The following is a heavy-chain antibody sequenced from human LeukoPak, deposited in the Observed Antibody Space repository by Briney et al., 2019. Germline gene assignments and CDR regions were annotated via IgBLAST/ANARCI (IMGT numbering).Heavy chain of an antibody. CDR1: GGSFSGYY. CDR3: ARGRAPGAMATIFWGYRASYFDY. V-gene: IGHV4-34*01. CDR2: INHSGST. D-gene: IGHD5-24*01. Sequence: SETLSLTCAVYGGSFSGYYWSWTRQPPGKGLEWIGEINHSGSTNYNPSLKSRATISVDTSKNQFSLKLSSVTAADTAVYYCARGRAPGAMATIFWGYRASYFDYWGQGTLVTVSS. J-gene: IGHJ4*02.